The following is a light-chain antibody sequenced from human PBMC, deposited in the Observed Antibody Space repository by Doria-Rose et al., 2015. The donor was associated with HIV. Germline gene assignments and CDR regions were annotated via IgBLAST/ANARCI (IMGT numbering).Light chain of an antibody. CDR3: HQYGTSWT. V-gene: IGKV3-20*01. Sequence: TQSPGTLSSSPGERATLSCRASQSFSSTYLAWYQQKPGQAPSLLIYDGFTRATGIPDRFSASGSGTDFTLTINRLEPEDFALYYCHQYGTSWTFGQGTKVEI. CDR2: DGF. CDR1: QSFSSTY. J-gene: IGKJ1*01.